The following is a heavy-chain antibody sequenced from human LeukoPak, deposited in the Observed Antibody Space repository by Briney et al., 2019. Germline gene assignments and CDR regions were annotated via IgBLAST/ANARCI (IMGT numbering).Heavy chain of an antibody. CDR1: GGSVSSGSYY. CDR2: IYYSGST. Sequence: PSETLSLTCTVSGGSVSSGSYYWSWIRQPPGKGLEWIGYIYYSGSTNYNPSLKSRVTMSVDTSKNQFSLKLSSVTAADTAVYFCARGGIFGVVKKIKNYFDYWGQGTLVTVSS. J-gene: IGHJ4*02. CDR3: ARGGIFGVVKKIKNYFDY. V-gene: IGHV4-61*01. D-gene: IGHD3-3*01.